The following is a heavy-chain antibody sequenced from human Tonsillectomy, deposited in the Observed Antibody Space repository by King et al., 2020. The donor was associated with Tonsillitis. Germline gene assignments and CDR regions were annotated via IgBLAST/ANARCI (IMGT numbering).Heavy chain of an antibody. CDR2: INPNSDAT. V-gene: IGHV1-2*02. CDR3: ARGGGGFDY. D-gene: IGHD3-10*01. Sequence: VQLVESGAEVKKPGASVKVSCKASGYTFTGYYIHWVRQAPGQGLEWMGWINPNSDATSSAQNFQGRVTMTMDTSISTDYMELSSLRSDDTALYYCARGGGGFDYWGHGTLVTVSS. CDR1: GYTFTGYY. J-gene: IGHJ4*01.